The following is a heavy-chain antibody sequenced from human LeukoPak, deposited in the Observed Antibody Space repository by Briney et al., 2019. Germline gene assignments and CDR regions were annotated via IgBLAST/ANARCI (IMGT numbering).Heavy chain of an antibody. D-gene: IGHD6-13*01. V-gene: IGHV4-61*02. CDR2: VYTSGST. CDR3: ARCFSNNWFGRYDYYMDV. Sequence: PSQTLSLTCTVSGGSISSGSYYWSWMRQPAGKGLEWIGRVYTSGSTNYNPSLKSRVTISLDTSKSQFSLKLSSVIAADTAVYYCARCFSNNWFGRYDYYMDVWGKGTTVTVS. CDR1: GGSISSGSYY. J-gene: IGHJ6*03.